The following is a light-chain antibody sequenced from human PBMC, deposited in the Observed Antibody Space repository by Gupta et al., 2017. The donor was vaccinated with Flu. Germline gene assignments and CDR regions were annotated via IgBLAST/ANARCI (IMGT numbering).Light chain of an antibody. CDR2: GVF. Sequence: GRRVTLSCRALQSVINNLAWYKQNPGKAPRLLIYGVFTRAAGITDRFSGSRFGTEFTLTISSLQYEDFAVYYCQQYNNWPLGFGGGTKVEI. CDR1: QSVINN. CDR3: QQYNNWPLG. J-gene: IGKJ4*01. V-gene: IGKV3-15*01.